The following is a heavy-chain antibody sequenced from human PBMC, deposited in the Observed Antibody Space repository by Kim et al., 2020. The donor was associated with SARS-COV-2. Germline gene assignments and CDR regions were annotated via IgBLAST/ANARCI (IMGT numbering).Heavy chain of an antibody. Sequence: SETLSLTCTVSGGSISSSSYYWGWIRQPPGKGLEWIGSIYYSGSTYYNPSLKSRVTISVDTSKNQFSLKLSSVTAADTAVYYCARHRVLLWFGELLSRENEHDYWGQGTLVTVSS. J-gene: IGHJ4*02. CDR1: GGSISSSSYY. CDR2: IYYSGST. CDR3: ARHRVLLWFGELLSRENEHDY. V-gene: IGHV4-39*01. D-gene: IGHD3-10*01.